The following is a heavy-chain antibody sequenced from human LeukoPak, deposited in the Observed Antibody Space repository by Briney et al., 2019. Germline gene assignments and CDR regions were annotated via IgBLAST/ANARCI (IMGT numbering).Heavy chain of an antibody. Sequence: ASVKVSCKASGYTFTGYYMHWVRQAPGQGLEWMGWINPNSGGTNCAQKFQGRVTMTRDTSISTAYMELSRLRSDDTAVYYCARARTKPPATVCGEWGQGTLVTVSS. CDR3: ARARTKPPATVCGE. CDR1: GYTFTGYY. CDR2: INPNSGGT. D-gene: IGHD1-14*01. V-gene: IGHV1-2*02. J-gene: IGHJ4*02.